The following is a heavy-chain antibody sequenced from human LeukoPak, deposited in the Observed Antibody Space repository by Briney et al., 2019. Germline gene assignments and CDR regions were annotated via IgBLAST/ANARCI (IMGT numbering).Heavy chain of an antibody. CDR1: GGSISSGGYY. CDR2: IYYSGST. J-gene: IGHJ6*02. Sequence: PSQTLSLTCTVSGGSISSGGYYWGWLRQHPGKGLEWIGYIYYSGSTYYNPSLKSRVTLSVDTSKNQFSLKLSSVTAADTAVYYCARDRPYYYDSRSGMDVWGQGTTVTVSS. CDR3: ARDRPYYYDSRSGMDV. D-gene: IGHD3-22*01. V-gene: IGHV4-31*03.